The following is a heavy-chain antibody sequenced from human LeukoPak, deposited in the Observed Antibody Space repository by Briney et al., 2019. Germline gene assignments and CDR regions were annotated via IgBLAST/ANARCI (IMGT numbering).Heavy chain of an antibody. D-gene: IGHD5-18*01. CDR1: GGSISSGGYS. CDR3: ARGEYRTNWFDP. Sequence: PSQTLSLTCAVSGGSISSGGYSWSWIRQPPGKGLEWIGYIYHSGSTYYNPSLKSRVTISVDRSKNQFSLKLTSVTAADTAVYYCARGEYRTNWFDPWGQGTLVTVSS. V-gene: IGHV4-30-2*01. J-gene: IGHJ5*02. CDR2: IYHSGST.